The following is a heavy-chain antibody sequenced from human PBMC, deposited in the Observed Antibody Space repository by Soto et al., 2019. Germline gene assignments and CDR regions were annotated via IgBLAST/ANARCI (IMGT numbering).Heavy chain of an antibody. V-gene: IGHV3-74*01. Sequence: PGGSLRLSCAASGSTFSSYWMHWVRQAPGKGLVWVSRINIDGSSTNYAHSVKGRFTISRDNAKNTLYLQMISLRAEDTAVYYCASSYYYDSSAYYFLGYWGQGTLVTVSS. J-gene: IGHJ4*02. CDR1: GSTFSSYW. CDR2: INIDGSST. CDR3: ASSYYYDSSAYYFLGY. D-gene: IGHD3-22*01.